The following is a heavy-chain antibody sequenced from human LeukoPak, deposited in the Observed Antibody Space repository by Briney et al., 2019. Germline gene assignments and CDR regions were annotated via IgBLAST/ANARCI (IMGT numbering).Heavy chain of an antibody. J-gene: IGHJ3*02. V-gene: IGHV3-21*04. D-gene: IGHD4-17*01. CDR2: ISSSSSYI. Sequence: GGSLRLSCAASGFTFSSYSMNWVRQAPGKGLEWVSSISSSSSYIYYADSVKGRFTISRDNAKNSLYLQMNSLRSEDTAVYFCASPDYGDYVRVHDAFDIWGQGTMVTVSS. CDR3: ASPDYGDYVRVHDAFDI. CDR1: GFTFSSYS.